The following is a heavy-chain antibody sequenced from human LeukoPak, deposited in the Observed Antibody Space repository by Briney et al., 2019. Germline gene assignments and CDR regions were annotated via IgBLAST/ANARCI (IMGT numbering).Heavy chain of an antibody. CDR3: AKGSHIVVVVADY. V-gene: IGHV3-30*02. Sequence: GGSLRLSCAASGFTFSSYGMHWVRQAPGKGLEWVAFIRYDGSNKYYADSVKGRFTISRDNSKNTLYLQMNSPRAEDTAVYYCAKGSHIVVVVADYWGQGTLVTVSS. CDR1: GFTFSSYG. J-gene: IGHJ4*02. CDR2: IRYDGSNK. D-gene: IGHD2-15*01.